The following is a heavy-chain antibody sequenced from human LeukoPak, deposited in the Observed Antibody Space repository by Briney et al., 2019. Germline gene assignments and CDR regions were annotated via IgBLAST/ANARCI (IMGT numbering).Heavy chain of an antibody. V-gene: IGHV1-2*02. CDR2: INPNSGDT. J-gene: IGHJ2*01. CDR1: GYTFTGYY. Sequence: ASVKVSCKASGYTFTGYYMHWVRQAPGQGLEWMGWINPNSGDTNSAQRFQGRVTMTRDTSISTAYMELSRLRSDDTAVYYCARDTQLGYWYFDLWGRGTLVTVSS. CDR3: ARDTQLGYWYFDL. D-gene: IGHD7-27*01.